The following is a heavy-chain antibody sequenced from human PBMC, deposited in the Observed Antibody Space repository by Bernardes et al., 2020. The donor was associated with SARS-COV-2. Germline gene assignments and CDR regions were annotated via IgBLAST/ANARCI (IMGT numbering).Heavy chain of an antibody. J-gene: IGHJ3*02. D-gene: IGHD4-17*01. Sequence: GSTNYNPSLKSRVTISVDTSKNQFSLKLSSVTAADTAVYYCARHVYHGDYHENAFDIWGQGTMVTVSS. CDR2: GST. CDR3: ARHVYHGDYHENAFDI. V-gene: IGHV4-59*08.